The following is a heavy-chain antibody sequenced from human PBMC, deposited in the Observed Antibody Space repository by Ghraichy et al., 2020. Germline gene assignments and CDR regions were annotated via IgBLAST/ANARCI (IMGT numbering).Heavy chain of an antibody. CDR1: GGSFSGYY. CDR3: ARGAGNCSGGSCYRIQRNKWFDP. CDR2: INHSGST. J-gene: IGHJ5*02. D-gene: IGHD2-15*01. Sequence: SETLSLTCAVYGGSFSGYYWSWIRQPPGKGLEWIGEINHSGSTNYNPSLKSRVTISVDTSKNQFSLKLSSVTAADTAVYYCARGAGNCSGGSCYRIQRNKWFDPWGQGTLVTVSS. V-gene: IGHV4-34*01.